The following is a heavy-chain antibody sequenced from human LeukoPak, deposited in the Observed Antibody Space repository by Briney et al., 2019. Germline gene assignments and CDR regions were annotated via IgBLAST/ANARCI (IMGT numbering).Heavy chain of an antibody. D-gene: IGHD2-15*01. J-gene: IGHJ4*02. CDR1: GYSFTSYW. CDR3: ARRCSGGSCYGFDY. Sequence: GESLKISCKGSGYSFTSYWIAWGRQMPGKGLEWRGTIYPGDSDTRYSPSFQGQVTISADKSISTAYLQWSSLKASDTAMYFCARRCSGGSCYGFDYWGQGALVTVSS. CDR2: IYPGDSDT. V-gene: IGHV5-51*01.